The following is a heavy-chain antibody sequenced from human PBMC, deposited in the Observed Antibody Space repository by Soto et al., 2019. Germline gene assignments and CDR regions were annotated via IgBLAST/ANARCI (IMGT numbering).Heavy chain of an antibody. CDR1: GYTFTSYG. D-gene: IGHD3-22*01. Sequence: ASVKVSCKASGYTFTSYGISWVRQAPGQGLEWMGWISAYNGNTNYAQKLQGRVTMTTDTSTSTVYMELSSLRSEDTAVYYCARRPYYYDSSGYSPPDYWGQGTLVTVSS. CDR3: ARRPYYYDSSGYSPPDY. V-gene: IGHV1-18*01. J-gene: IGHJ4*02. CDR2: ISAYNGNT.